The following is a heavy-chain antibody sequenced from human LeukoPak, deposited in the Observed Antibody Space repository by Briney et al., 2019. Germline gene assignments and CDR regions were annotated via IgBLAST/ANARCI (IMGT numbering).Heavy chain of an antibody. CDR1: GFTFDDYA. D-gene: IGHD6-13*01. J-gene: IGHJ4*02. CDR3: AKSNLEYSSSWYGYYFDY. V-gene: IGHV3-9*01. Sequence: GGSLTLSCAASGFTFDDYAMHWVRQAPGKGLEWVSGISWNSGSIGHADSVKGRFTISRDNAKNSLYQQMNSLRAEDTALYYCAKSNLEYSSSWYGYYFDYWGQGTLVTVSS. CDR2: ISWNSGSI.